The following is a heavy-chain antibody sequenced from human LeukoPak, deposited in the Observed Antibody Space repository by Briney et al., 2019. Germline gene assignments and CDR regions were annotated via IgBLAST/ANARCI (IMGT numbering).Heavy chain of an antibody. CDR1: GYTFTGYY. D-gene: IGHD2-15*01. V-gene: IGHV1-2*06. Sequence: GASVKVSCKASGYTFTGYYMHWVRQAPGQGLEWMGRINPNSGGINYAQKFQGRVTMTRDTSISTAYMELSRLRSDDTAVYYCARDGDIVVPRGDYRGQGTLVTVSS. CDR3: ARDGDIVVPRGDY. CDR2: INPNSGGI. J-gene: IGHJ4*02.